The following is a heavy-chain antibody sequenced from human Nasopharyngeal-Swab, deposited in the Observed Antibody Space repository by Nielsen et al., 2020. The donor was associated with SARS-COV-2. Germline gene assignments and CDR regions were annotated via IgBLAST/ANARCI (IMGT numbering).Heavy chain of an antibody. Sequence: WIRQSPSRGLEWLGRTYYRSKWYNDYAVSVKSRITINPDTSKNQFSLQLSSVTPQDTAVYYCAREWGSSWHYWGQGTLVTVSS. CDR3: AREWGSSWHY. D-gene: IGHD6-13*01. J-gene: IGHJ4*02. V-gene: IGHV6-1*01. CDR2: TYYRSKWYN.